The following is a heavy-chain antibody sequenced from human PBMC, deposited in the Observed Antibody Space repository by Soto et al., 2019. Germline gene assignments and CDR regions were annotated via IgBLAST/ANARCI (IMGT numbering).Heavy chain of an antibody. CDR1: GFTFSSYG. CDR2: IWYDGSNK. D-gene: IGHD3-3*01. V-gene: IGHV3-33*01. Sequence: PGGSLRLSCAASGFTFSSYGMHWVRQAPGKGLEWVAVIWYDGSNKYYADSVKGRFTISRDNSKNTLYLQMNSLRAEDTAVYYCARAIFGVAMDYWGQGTLVNVSS. J-gene: IGHJ4*02. CDR3: ARAIFGVAMDY.